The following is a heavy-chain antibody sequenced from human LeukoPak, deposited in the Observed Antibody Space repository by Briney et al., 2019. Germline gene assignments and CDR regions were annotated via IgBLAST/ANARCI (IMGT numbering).Heavy chain of an antibody. CDR2: INSDGSST. J-gene: IGHJ4*02. Sequence: PGGSLRLSCAASGFTFSSYWMHWVRQAPGKGLVWVSLINSDGSSTSYADSVKGRFTISRDNAKNTLYLQMNSLRAEDTAVYYCARGPYDILTGYYGYYFDYWGQGTLVTVSS. CDR1: GFTFSSYW. CDR3: ARGPYDILTGYYGYYFDY. V-gene: IGHV3-74*01. D-gene: IGHD3-9*01.